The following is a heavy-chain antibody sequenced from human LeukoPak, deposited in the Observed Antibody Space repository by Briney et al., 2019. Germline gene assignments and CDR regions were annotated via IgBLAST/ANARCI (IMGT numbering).Heavy chain of an antibody. Sequence: GGSLRLSCAASGFTFSSYVMSWVRQAPGKGLEWVSTLSGSGGNIYYADSVKGGFTISRDNSKSTLYLQMNSLRAEDTAVYYCAKFDGYSNGGTYGVDVWGQGTTVTVSS. CDR2: LSGSGGNI. V-gene: IGHV3-23*01. CDR3: AKFDGYSNGGTYGVDV. J-gene: IGHJ6*02. CDR1: GFTFSSYV. D-gene: IGHD5-18*01.